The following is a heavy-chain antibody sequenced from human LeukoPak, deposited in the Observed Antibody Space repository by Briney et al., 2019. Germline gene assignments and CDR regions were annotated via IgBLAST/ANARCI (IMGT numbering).Heavy chain of an antibody. CDR1: GYTFTSYY. Sequence: ASVKVSCKASGYTFTSYYMHWVRQAPGQGLEWMGIINPSGGSTSYAQKFQGRVTMTRDTSTSTVYMELSSLRSEDTAVYYCARIPSGGLGGHWFDPWGQGTLVTVSS. CDR2: INPSGGST. CDR3: ARIPSGGLGGHWFDP. J-gene: IGHJ5*02. V-gene: IGHV1-46*01. D-gene: IGHD3/OR15-3a*01.